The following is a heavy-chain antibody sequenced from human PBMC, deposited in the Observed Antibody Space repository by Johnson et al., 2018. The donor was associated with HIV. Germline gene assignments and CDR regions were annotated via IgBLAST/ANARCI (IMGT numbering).Heavy chain of an antibody. J-gene: IGHJ3*02. Sequence: QVQLVESGGGVVQPGRSLRLSCAASGFTFSSYAMHWVRQAPGQGLEWVAVISYDGSNKYYADSVKGRFTISRDNSKNTLYLQMNSLRAEDTAVYKCARDQWAQVGALLSDAFAIWGQGTMVTVSS. CDR2: ISYDGSNK. CDR3: ARDQWAQVGALLSDAFAI. D-gene: IGHD1-26*01. CDR1: GFTFSSYA. V-gene: IGHV3-30*04.